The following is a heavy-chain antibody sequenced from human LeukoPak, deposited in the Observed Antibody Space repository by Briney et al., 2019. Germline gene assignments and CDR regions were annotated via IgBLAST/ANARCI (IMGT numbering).Heavy chain of an antibody. D-gene: IGHD3-3*02. CDR1: GFTVSSSY. CDR3: ARDRRALDAFDI. V-gene: IGHV3-53*01. CDR2: LYSSGTT. J-gene: IGHJ3*02. Sequence: GGSLRLSCAASGFTVSSSYMSWVRQAPGKGLEWVSVLYSSGTTYYADSVKARFTISRDNSKNTLYLQMNGLRAEDTAVYYCARDRRALDAFDIWGQGTMVTVSS.